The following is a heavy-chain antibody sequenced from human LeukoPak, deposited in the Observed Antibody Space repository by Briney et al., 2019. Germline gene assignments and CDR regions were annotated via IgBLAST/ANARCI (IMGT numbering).Heavy chain of an antibody. Sequence: GESLKISCKASGYSFTSYWIGWVRQMPGKGLEWMGIIYPGDSDTRYSPSFQGQVTISADKSISTAYLQWSSLKASDTAIYYCARGGYSNQYYFDSWGQGTQVTVSS. CDR1: GYSFTSYW. V-gene: IGHV5-51*01. D-gene: IGHD4-11*01. CDR3: ARGGYSNQYYFDS. CDR2: IYPGDSDT. J-gene: IGHJ4*02.